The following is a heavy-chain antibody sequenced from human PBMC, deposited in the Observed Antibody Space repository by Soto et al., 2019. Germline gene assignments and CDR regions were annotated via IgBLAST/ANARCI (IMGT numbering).Heavy chain of an antibody. J-gene: IGHJ4*02. V-gene: IGHV1-69*13. CDR1: GGTFSSYA. CDR2: IIPIFGTA. CDR3: ARGLVDIVATTNYRGFDY. Sequence: ASVKVSCKASGGTFSSYAISWVRQAPGQGLEWVGGIIPIFGTANYAQKFQGRVTITADESTSTAYMELSSLRSEDTAVYYCARGLVDIVATTNYRGFDYWGQGTLVTVSS. D-gene: IGHD5-12*01.